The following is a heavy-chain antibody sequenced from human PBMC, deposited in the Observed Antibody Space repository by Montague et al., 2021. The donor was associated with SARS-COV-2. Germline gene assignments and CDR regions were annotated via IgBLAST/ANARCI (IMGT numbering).Heavy chain of an antibody. Sequence: PALVKPTQTLTLPCTFSGFSLSTSGVGVGWIRQPPGKALEWLALIYWDXDNRYSPSLKSRLTITKDTSKNQVVLTMTNMDPVDTATYYCAHRPLLALKGQFDYWGQGTLVTVSS. CDR3: AHRPLLALKGQFDY. J-gene: IGHJ4*02. D-gene: IGHD3-3*02. CDR1: GFSLSTSGVG. V-gene: IGHV2-5*02. CDR2: IYWDXDN.